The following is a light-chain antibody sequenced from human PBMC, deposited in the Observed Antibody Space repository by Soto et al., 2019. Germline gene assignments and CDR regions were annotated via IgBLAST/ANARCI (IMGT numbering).Light chain of an antibody. Sequence: ENVLTQSPATLSLSPGERATLSCRASQSVSSCLAWYQQKLGQAPRLLIYDASNRATGIPARFSGSGSGTDFTLTISSLEPEDFAVYYCQQRSDWPLITFGQGTRLEIK. J-gene: IGKJ5*01. V-gene: IGKV3-11*01. CDR3: QQRSDWPLIT. CDR2: DAS. CDR1: QSVSSC.